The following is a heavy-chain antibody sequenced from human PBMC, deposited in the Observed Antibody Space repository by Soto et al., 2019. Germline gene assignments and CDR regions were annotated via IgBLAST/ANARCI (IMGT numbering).Heavy chain of an antibody. CDR3: VRYCSTTKCPFDY. Sequence: PSETLSLTCTVSGGSISSGGSYWGWIRQPPGKGLEWIGYIYYSGNTYFNPSLKSRVTLSVDTSKNQFSLNLSSVTAVDTAVYYCVRYCSTTKCPFDYWGQGTLVTVSS. D-gene: IGHD2-2*01. CDR1: GGSISSGGSY. J-gene: IGHJ4*02. V-gene: IGHV4-30-4*01. CDR2: IYYSGNT.